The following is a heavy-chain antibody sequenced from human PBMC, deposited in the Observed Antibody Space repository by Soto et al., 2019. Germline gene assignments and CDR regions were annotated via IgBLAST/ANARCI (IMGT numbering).Heavy chain of an antibody. J-gene: IGHJ4*02. CDR1: GDTFSGYS. Sequence: QVQLVQSGAEVKKPGSSVKVSCKASGDTFSGYSISWVRQAPGQGLEWMGGIIPLFGTTNYALRFQDGVTVVGDRSTTTAHIALSSLKSVDTAIYYCVRDLGSGYEAGDYWGQGTVVSVSS. CDR3: VRDLGSGYEAGDY. CDR2: IIPLFGTT. D-gene: IGHD5-12*01. V-gene: IGHV1-69*14.